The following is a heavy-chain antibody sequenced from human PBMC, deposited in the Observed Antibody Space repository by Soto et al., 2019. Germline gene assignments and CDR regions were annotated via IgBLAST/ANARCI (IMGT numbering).Heavy chain of an antibody. Sequence: QVQLVQSGAEVKKPGASVKVSCKASGYTFTHYYIHWVRQAPGQGLEWMGIINPNGGSTTYAQKFRGGFTMTRDTSTSRVYMELSSLRSEDSAVYYCATSVNSAMAFDYWGQGTLVTVSS. V-gene: IGHV1-46*01. J-gene: IGHJ4*02. D-gene: IGHD5-18*01. CDR2: INPNGGST. CDR1: GYTFTHYY. CDR3: ATSVNSAMAFDY.